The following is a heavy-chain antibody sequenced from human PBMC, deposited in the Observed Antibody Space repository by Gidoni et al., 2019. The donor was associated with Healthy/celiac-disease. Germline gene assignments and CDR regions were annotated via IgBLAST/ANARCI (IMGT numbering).Heavy chain of an antibody. D-gene: IGHD2-2*01. CDR3: ARVYCSSTSCYQNTPNWFDP. CDR1: GGSISSSSYY. J-gene: IGHJ5*02. V-gene: IGHV4-39*01. Sequence: QLQLQESGPGLVKPSETLSLTCTVPGGSISSSSYYWGWIRQPPGKGLEWIGSIYYSGRTYYNPSLKSRVTISVDTSKNQFSLKLSSVTAADTAVYYCARVYCSSTSCYQNTPNWFDPWGQGTLVTVSS. CDR2: IYYSGRT.